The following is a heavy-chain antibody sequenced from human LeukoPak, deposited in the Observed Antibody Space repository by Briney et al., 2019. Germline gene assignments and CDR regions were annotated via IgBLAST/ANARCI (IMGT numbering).Heavy chain of an antibody. CDR2: ISGSATT. Sequence: GGSLRLSCVASGFTFSNYAMSWVRQAPGKGLEWVSSISGSATTYYADSVQGRFTISRDNFKNTLYLQMNSLRAEDTAVYYCARGSPFDYWGQGTLVTVSS. V-gene: IGHV3-23*01. J-gene: IGHJ4*02. CDR1: GFTFSNYA. CDR3: ARGSPFDY. D-gene: IGHD3-16*01.